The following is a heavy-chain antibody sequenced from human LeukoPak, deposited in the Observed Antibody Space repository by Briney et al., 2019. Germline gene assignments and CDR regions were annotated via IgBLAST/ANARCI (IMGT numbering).Heavy chain of an antibody. D-gene: IGHD6-25*01. CDR1: GFTFSNSG. CDR2: ISYDGRNK. CDR3: AKDHSIAAAGYYFDY. J-gene: IGHJ4*02. V-gene: IGHV3-30*18. Sequence: PGRSPRLSCAASGFTFSNSGMHWVRQAPGKGLEWVAVISYDGRNKYYTDSVKGRFTISRDNSKNTVYLQMNSLRAEDTAVYYCAKDHSIAAAGYYFDYWGQGTLVTVSS.